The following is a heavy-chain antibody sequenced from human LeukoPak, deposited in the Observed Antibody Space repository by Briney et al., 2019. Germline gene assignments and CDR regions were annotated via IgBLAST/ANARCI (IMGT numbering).Heavy chain of an antibody. CDR3: ARGPYCGSDCYFDY. V-gene: IGHV4-4*07. CDR2: IYASGTT. CDR1: GDSISNYY. Sequence: SETLSLTCTVSGDSISNYYWSWIRQPAGKGLEWIGRIYASGTTTYNPSLKSRVIMSVDTSKNQFSLRLSSVTAADTAVYYCARGPYCGSDCYFDYWGQGTLVTVSS. D-gene: IGHD2-21*01. J-gene: IGHJ4*02.